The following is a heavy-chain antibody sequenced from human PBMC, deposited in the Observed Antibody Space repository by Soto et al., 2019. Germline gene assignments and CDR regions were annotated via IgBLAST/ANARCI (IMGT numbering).Heavy chain of an antibody. CDR3: ARDVFYYDFWSGRNWYFDL. CDR2: IITIFGTA. J-gene: IGHJ2*01. V-gene: IGHV1-69*01. Sequence: VQLVQSGAEVKKPGSSVKVSCKASGGTXXSYAISWVRQAPGQGLEWMGGIITIFGTANYAEKFQGRVTITADESKSTAHMELSSLRSEDTAVYYCARDVFYYDFWSGRNWYFDLWGRGTLVTVSS. D-gene: IGHD3-3*01. CDR1: GGTXXSYA.